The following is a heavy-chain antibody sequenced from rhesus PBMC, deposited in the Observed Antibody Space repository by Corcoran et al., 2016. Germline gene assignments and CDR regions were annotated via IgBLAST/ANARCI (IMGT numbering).Heavy chain of an antibody. CDR2: LKGKSGST. V-gene: IGHV4-80*01. Sequence: QVQLQESGPGLVTPSATLSLTCAVSGCSFSRFCWSWIRQPPGKGLECIGELKGKSGSTNYNPSLKSRVTISKDASKNQFARKLSSVTAADTAVYYCARAAAGTGVTYWGQGVLVTVSS. D-gene: IGHD3-22*01. J-gene: IGHJ4*01. CDR3: ARAAAGTGVTY. CDR1: GCSFSRFC.